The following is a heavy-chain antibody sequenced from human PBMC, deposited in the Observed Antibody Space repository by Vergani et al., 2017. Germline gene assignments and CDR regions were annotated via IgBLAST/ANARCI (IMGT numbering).Heavy chain of an antibody. CDR3: ARSDYDILTGYHEAFDI. Sequence: QLQLQESGSGLVKPSQTLSLTCAVSGGSISSGGYSWSWIRQPPGKGREWIGYIYHSGSTYYNPSLKSRVTIAVNRSRNQFSLKLSSVTAADTAVYYCARSDYDILTGYHEAFDIWGQGTMVTVSS. D-gene: IGHD3-9*01. V-gene: IGHV4-30-2*01. J-gene: IGHJ3*02. CDR1: GGSISSGGYS. CDR2: IYHSGST.